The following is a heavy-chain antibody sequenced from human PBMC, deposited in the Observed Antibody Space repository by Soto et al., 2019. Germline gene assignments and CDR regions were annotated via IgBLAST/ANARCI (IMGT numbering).Heavy chain of an antibody. V-gene: IGHV4-4*07. CDR3: ARDEQLLVRGYFDY. Sequence: SETLSLTCTVSGGSISNHYWSWIRQPAGKGLEWIGRIYSNWNTNYNPSLKGRVTISVDTSRNQLSLKLTSVTAADTAVYYCARDEQLLVRGYFDYWGQGALVTVSS. D-gene: IGHD3-10*01. J-gene: IGHJ4*02. CDR1: GGSISNHY. CDR2: IYSNWNT.